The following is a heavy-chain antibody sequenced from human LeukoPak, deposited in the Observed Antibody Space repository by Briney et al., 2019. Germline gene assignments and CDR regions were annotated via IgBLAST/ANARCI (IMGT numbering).Heavy chain of an antibody. V-gene: IGHV3-23*01. Sequence: GGSLRLSCAASGFTFSSYAMSWVRQAPGKGLEWVSAISGSGGSTYYADSVKGRFTISRDNSKNTLYLQMSSLRAEDTAVYYCAKAHLEWLLGIGYWGQGTLVTVSS. J-gene: IGHJ4*02. CDR2: ISGSGGST. D-gene: IGHD3-3*01. CDR3: AKAHLEWLLGIGY. CDR1: GFTFSSYA.